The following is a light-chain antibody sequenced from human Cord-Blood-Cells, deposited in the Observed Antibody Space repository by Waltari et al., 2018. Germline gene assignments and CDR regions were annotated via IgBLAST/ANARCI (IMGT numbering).Light chain of an antibody. CDR1: QSVSSN. J-gene: IGKJ4*01. Sequence: EIVMTQSPATLSVSPGERATLSCRASQSVSSNLAWYQQKPGQAPRLLIYGASTRATGIPATFSGSGSGTEFTLTISSLRSEDFAVYYCQQYNNWPALTFGGGTKVEIK. CDR3: QQYNNWPALT. V-gene: IGKV3-15*01. CDR2: GAS.